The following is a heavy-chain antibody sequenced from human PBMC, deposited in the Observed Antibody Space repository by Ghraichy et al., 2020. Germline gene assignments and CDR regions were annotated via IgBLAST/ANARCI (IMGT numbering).Heavy chain of an antibody. Sequence: GGSLRLSCAASGFIVSNNYMSWVRQAPGKGLEWVSLIYNNGHTFYSHSVMGTFTISRDNSKNTLYLQMNSLGADDTAVYYCARAAPQYSGSYVAAFDIWGQGTMVTVSS. D-gene: IGHD1-26*01. J-gene: IGHJ3*02. CDR2: IYNNGHT. V-gene: IGHV3-66*01. CDR3: ARAAPQYSGSYVAAFDI. CDR1: GFIVSNNY.